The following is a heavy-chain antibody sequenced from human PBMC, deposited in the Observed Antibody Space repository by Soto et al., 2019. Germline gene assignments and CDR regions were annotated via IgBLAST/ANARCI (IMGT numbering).Heavy chain of an antibody. Sequence: EVQLVESGGGLVQPGGSLRLSCAASGFTFSTYWMTWVRQAPGRGLEWVANIRKDASVIHYADSVEGRFTISRDNAKNSLYLQMRSLRAEDTAVYFCARDVSPADGNPFYDAFDIWGQGTVVTVSS. CDR2: IRKDASVI. V-gene: IGHV3-7*01. J-gene: IGHJ3*02. CDR1: GFTFSTYW. D-gene: IGHD2-2*01. CDR3: ARDVSPADGNPFYDAFDI.